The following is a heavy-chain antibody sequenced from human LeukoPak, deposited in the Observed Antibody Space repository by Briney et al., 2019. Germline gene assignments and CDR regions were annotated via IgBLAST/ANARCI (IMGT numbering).Heavy chain of an antibody. D-gene: IGHD6-19*01. CDR1: GFTFSDYA. Sequence: GGSLRLSCAVSGFTFSDYAMHWVRQAPGKGLEWVALLQYDGNNKYYVDSVKGRFTISRDISKNTLYLQMSSLRAEDTAVYYCAKNLHSSGWYSFDYWGQGTLVTVSS. CDR2: LQYDGNNK. CDR3: AKNLHSSGWYSFDY. V-gene: IGHV3-30*02. J-gene: IGHJ4*02.